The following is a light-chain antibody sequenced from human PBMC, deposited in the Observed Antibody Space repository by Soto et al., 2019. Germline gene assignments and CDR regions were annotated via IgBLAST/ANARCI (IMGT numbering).Light chain of an antibody. V-gene: IGKV4-1*01. J-gene: IGKJ1*01. Sequence: DIVMTQSPDSLALSLGERATINCKSSRSILSSSNNKNFLAWYQQKPGQPPRLLIYWASTRESGVPDRFSGSGSGTDFTLTISSLQSEDFAVYYCQQYNNWPGTFGQGTKVEIK. CDR3: QQYNNWPGT. CDR1: RSILSSSNNKNF. CDR2: WAS.